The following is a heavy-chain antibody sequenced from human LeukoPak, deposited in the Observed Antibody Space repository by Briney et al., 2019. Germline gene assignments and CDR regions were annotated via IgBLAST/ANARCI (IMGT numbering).Heavy chain of an antibody. CDR2: IDHSGST. CDR3: ARGYYYGFPY. V-gene: IGHV4-34*01. D-gene: IGHD3-10*01. Sequence: RTSETQSLTCAGYGGSFSGYYWSWIRQPPGKGLEWIGEIDHSGSTNYNPSLKSRVTISVDTSKNQFSLKLSSVTAADTAVYYCARGYYYGFPYWGQGTLVTVSS. J-gene: IGHJ4*02. CDR1: GGSFSGYY.